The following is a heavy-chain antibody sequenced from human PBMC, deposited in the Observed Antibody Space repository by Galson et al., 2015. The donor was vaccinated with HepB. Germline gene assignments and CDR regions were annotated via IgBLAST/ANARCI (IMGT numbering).Heavy chain of an antibody. D-gene: IGHD3-10*01. V-gene: IGHV3-30*03. CDR1: GFTFSSYG. Sequence: SLRLSCAASGFTFSSYGMHWVRQAPGKGLEWVAVISYDGSNKYYADSVKGRFTISRDNSKNSLYLQMNSLGAEDTAWYYCAITMANNTFDFWGQGTMVTVSS. J-gene: IGHJ4*03. CDR2: ISYDGSNK. CDR3: AITMANNTFDF.